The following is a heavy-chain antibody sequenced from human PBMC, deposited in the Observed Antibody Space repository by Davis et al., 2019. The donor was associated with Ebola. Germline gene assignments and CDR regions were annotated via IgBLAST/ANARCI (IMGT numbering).Heavy chain of an antibody. Sequence: GESLKISCAASGFTFSSYAMSWVRQAPGKGLEWVSGISASAGSTFYADSVNGRFTISRDNSKSTLYLQMNTLRAEDTAVYYCARNSPGGEVDYWGQGTLVTVSS. V-gene: IGHV3-23*01. D-gene: IGHD1-7*01. CDR1: GFTFSSYA. CDR3: ARNSPGGEVDY. CDR2: ISASAGST. J-gene: IGHJ4*02.